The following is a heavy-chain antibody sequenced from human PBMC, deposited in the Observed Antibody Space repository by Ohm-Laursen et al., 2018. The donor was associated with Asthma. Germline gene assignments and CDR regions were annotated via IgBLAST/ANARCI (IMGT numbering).Heavy chain of an antibody. J-gene: IGHJ6*02. V-gene: IGHV3-48*01. Sequence: SLRLSCAASEFTFSLYSMNWVRQAPGKGLEWVSYISSSSGTIYYADSVKGRFTISRDNAKNSLYLQMNNLRAEDAAIYYCAREWGGMDVWGQGTTVTVSS. CDR1: EFTFSLYS. D-gene: IGHD3-16*01. CDR2: ISSSSGTI. CDR3: AREWGGMDV.